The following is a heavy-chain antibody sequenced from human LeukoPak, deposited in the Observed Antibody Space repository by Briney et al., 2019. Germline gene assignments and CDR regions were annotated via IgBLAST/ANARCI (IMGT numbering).Heavy chain of an antibody. CDR3: ARISYTIFGVVPLDY. V-gene: IGHV2-70*11. Sequence: SGPALVKPTQTLTLTCTFSGFSLSTSGMCVSWIRQPPGKALEWLARIDWDDDKYYNTSLKARLTISKDTSKNQVVLTMTNMDPVDTATYYCARISYTIFGVVPLDYWGQGTLVTVSS. D-gene: IGHD3-3*01. CDR2: IDWDDDK. J-gene: IGHJ4*02. CDR1: GFSLSTSGMC.